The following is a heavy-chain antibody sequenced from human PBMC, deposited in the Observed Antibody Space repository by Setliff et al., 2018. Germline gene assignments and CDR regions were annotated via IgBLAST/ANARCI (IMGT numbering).Heavy chain of an antibody. CDR2: ISGSGGST. Sequence: LRLSCAASGFTFSSYAMSWVRQAPGKGLEWVSAISGSGGSTYYADSVKGRFTISRDNSKNTLYLQMNSLRSDDTAIYYCAREIRNMCYFDSWGRGTLVTVSS. J-gene: IGHJ4*01. CDR3: AREIRNMCYFDS. V-gene: IGHV3-23*01. D-gene: IGHD3-10*01. CDR1: GFTFSSYA.